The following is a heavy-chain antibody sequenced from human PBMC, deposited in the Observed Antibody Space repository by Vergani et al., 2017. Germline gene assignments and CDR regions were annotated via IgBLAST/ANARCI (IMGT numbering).Heavy chain of an antibody. V-gene: IGHV5-10-1*03. CDR1: GYSFTSYW. Sequence: EVQLVQSGAEVKKPGESLRISCKGSGYSFTSYWISWVRQMPGKGLEWMGRIDPSDSYTNYSPSFQGHVTISADKSISTAYLQWSSLKASDTAMYYCARRSCGYCSGGSCYSLSYYYGMDVWGQGTTVTVSS. CDR3: ARRSCGYCSGGSCYSLSYYYGMDV. J-gene: IGHJ6*02. D-gene: IGHD2-15*01. CDR2: IDPSDSYT.